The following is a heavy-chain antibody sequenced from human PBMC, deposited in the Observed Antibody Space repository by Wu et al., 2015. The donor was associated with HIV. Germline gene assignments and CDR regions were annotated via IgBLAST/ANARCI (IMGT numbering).Heavy chain of an antibody. Sequence: QVQLVQSGAEVKKPGASVKVSCKASGYTFKTYGITWVRQAPGQGLEWMGWININNGDTNYAQKFQGRVTMTRNTSISTAYMELSRLRYGDGAVYYCARANSGWYFGDGLAVWGQGTTVTVSS. D-gene: IGHD6-19*01. V-gene: IGHV1-18*01. CDR2: ININNGDT. CDR1: GYTFKTYG. J-gene: IGHJ6*02. CDR3: ARANSGWYFGDGLAV.